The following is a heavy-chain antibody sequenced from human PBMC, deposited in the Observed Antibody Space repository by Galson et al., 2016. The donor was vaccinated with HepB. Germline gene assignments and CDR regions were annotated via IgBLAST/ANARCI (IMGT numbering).Heavy chain of an antibody. V-gene: IGHV4-31*03. D-gene: IGHD4-11*01. Sequence: TLSLTCNVSGGSISSGGSYWSWIRLHPGKGLEWIGYIYYTGNTYDNPSLKSRLTISVDTSKNQFSLKLNSLTAADTAVYYCARRTTTVTTDWFDSWGQGTLVTVSS. CDR1: GGSISSGGSY. CDR3: ARRTTTVTTDWFDS. CDR2: IYYTGNT. J-gene: IGHJ5*01.